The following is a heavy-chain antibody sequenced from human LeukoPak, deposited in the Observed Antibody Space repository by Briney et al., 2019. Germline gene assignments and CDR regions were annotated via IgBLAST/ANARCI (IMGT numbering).Heavy chain of an antibody. CDR2: ISGSGGST. V-gene: IGHV3-23*01. CDR1: GFTFSSYA. CDR3: AKDPSSSWYGGFDY. Sequence: GGPLRLSCAASGFTFSSYAMSWVRQAPGKGLEWVSAISGSGGSTYYAGSVKGRFTISRDNSKNTLYLQMNSLRAEDTAVYYCAKDPSSSWYGGFDYWGQGTLVTVSS. D-gene: IGHD6-13*01. J-gene: IGHJ4*02.